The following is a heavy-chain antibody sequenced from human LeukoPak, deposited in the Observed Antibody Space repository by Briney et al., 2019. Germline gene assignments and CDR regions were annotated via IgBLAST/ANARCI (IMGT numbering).Heavy chain of an antibody. D-gene: IGHD4-17*01. CDR1: GGSISSYY. CDR2: VYSDGR. Sequence: PSETLSLTCTVSGGSISSYYWSWIRQPAGKGLEWIGRVYSDGRNYNPSLESRVTMSVDMPKNYFSLKLNSVTAADTAVYYCARVIYGDYGLGYWGQGILVTVSS. CDR3: ARVIYGDYGLGY. J-gene: IGHJ4*02. V-gene: IGHV4-4*07.